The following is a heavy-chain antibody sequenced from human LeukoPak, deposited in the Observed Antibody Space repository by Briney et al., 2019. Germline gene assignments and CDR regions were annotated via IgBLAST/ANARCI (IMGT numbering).Heavy chain of an antibody. CDR2: IRYDGSNK. D-gene: IGHD4-17*01. Sequence: PGGSLRLSCAAAGFTFSSYGMHWVRQAPGKGLEWVTFIRYDGSNKYYADSVKGRCTISRDNSKNTVYLQMNSLRAKDTAVYYCAKDMDHDYDDYGFDYWGQGTPVTVSS. CDR3: AKDMDHDYDDYGFDY. V-gene: IGHV3-30*02. J-gene: IGHJ4*02. CDR1: GFTFSSYG.